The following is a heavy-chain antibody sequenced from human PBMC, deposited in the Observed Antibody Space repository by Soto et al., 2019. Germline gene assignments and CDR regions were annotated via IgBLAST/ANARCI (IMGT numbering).Heavy chain of an antibody. CDR2: ISYDGSNK. D-gene: IGHD6-13*01. CDR1: GFTFSSYA. CDR3: ARGAGTRGMDV. V-gene: IGHV3-30-3*01. Sequence: QVQLVESGGGVVQPGRSLRLSCAASGFTFSSYAMHWVRQAPGKGPEWVAVISYDGSNKYYADSVKGRFTISRDNSKNTLYLQMNSLRAEDTAVYYCARGAGTRGMDVWGQGTTVTVSS. J-gene: IGHJ6*02.